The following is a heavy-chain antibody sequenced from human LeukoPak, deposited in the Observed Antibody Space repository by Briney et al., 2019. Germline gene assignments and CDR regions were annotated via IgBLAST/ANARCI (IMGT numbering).Heavy chain of an antibody. D-gene: IGHD3-9*01. CDR3: ARARYFYGMDV. CDR1: GFTFSSYG. CDR2: ISSSGSSI. V-gene: IGHV3-48*04. J-gene: IGHJ6*02. Sequence: GGSLRLSCAASGFTFSSYGMHWVRQAPGKGLEWVSYISSSGSSIYYADSVRGRFTIPRDNAKNSLYLQMNSLRAEDTAVYYCARARYFYGMDVWGQGTTVTVSS.